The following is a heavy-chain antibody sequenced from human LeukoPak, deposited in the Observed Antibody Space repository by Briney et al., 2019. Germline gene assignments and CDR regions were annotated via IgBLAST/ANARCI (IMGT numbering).Heavy chain of an antibody. D-gene: IGHD6-13*01. CDR3: ASVIAAAGTHFDY. CDR1: GGSIRSSSYY. J-gene: IGHJ4*02. Sequence: SETLSLTCTVSGGSIRSSSYYWGWIRQPPGKGLEWIGSIYYSGSTYYNPSLKSRVTISVDTSKNQFSLKLSSVTAADTAGHYCASVIAAAGTHFDYWGQGTLVTVSS. V-gene: IGHV4-39*01. CDR2: IYYSGST.